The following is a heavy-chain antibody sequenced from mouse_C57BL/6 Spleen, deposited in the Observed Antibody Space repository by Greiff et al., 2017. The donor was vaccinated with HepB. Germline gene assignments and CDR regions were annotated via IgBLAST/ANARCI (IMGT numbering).Heavy chain of an antibody. CDR3: ARPGDYYGSSKGYFDV. D-gene: IGHD1-1*01. CDR2: ISSGSSTI. J-gene: IGHJ1*03. V-gene: IGHV5-17*01. Sequence: EVKLVESGGGLVKPGGSLKLSCAASGFTFSDYGMHWVRQAPEKGLEWVAYISSGSSTIYYADPVKGRFTISRDNAKNTLFLQMTSLRSEDTAMYYCARPGDYYGSSKGYFDVWGTGTTGTVAS. CDR1: GFTFSDYG.